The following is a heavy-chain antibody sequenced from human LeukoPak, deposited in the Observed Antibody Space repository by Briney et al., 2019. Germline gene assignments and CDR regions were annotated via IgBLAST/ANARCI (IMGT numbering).Heavy chain of an antibody. CDR3: AREDCSGGSCPFDY. J-gene: IGHJ4*02. CDR2: ISYDGSNK. CDR1: GFTFSSYA. Sequence: GGSLRLSCAVSGFTFSSYAMHWVRQAPGRGLEWVAVISYDGSNKYYADSVKGRFTISRDNSKNTLYLQMNSLRAEDTAVYYCAREDCSGGSCPFDYWGQGTLVTVSS. V-gene: IGHV3-30-3*01. D-gene: IGHD2-15*01.